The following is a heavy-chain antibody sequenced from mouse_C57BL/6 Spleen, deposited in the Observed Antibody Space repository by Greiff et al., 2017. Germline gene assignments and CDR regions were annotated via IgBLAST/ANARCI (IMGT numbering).Heavy chain of an antibody. Sequence: VQLQQPGAELVKPGASVKLSCKASGYTFTSYWMHWVKQRPGQGLEWIGMIHPNSGSTNYNEKFKSKATLTVDKSSSTAYMQLSSLTSEDAAVYYCARGGMGLRLGYYFDYWGQGTTLTVAS. CDR1: GYTFTSYW. J-gene: IGHJ2*01. D-gene: IGHD1-2*01. CDR2: IHPNSGST. CDR3: ARGGMGLRLGYYFDY. V-gene: IGHV1-64*01.